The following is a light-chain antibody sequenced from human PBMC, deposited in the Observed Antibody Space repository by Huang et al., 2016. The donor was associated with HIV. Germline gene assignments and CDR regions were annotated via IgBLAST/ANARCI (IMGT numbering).Light chain of an antibody. J-gene: IGKJ2*01. CDR1: QSVSSG. Sequence: EIVLTQSPATLSLSPGERATLSCRASQSVSSGLDWYERKAGQAPRLLIYGASNRATGIPARLSGSGSGTDFTLTISSLEPEDFAVYYCQQRSDWPRTFGQGTKLEIK. CDR3: QQRSDWPRT. V-gene: IGKV3-11*01. CDR2: GAS.